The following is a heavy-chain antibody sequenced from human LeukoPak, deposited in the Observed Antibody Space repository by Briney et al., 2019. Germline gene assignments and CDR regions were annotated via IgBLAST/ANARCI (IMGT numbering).Heavy chain of an antibody. CDR3: ATSFFSLGGSSGYYAFDS. V-gene: IGHV3-64*01. D-gene: IGHD3-22*01. Sequence: TGGSLRLSCVGSGFTFSDYPIHWVRQAPGKGLEYVSLISGNGGTTFYANSVKDRFTISRDNSKNTLYLQMGSLRIEDMAVYYCATSFFSLGGSSGYYAFDSWGQGTLVTVSS. CDR2: ISGNGGTT. J-gene: IGHJ4*02. CDR1: GFTFSDYP.